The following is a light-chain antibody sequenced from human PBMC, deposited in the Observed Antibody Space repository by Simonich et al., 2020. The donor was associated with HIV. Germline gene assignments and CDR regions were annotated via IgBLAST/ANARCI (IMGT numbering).Light chain of an antibody. Sequence: AXQLTQSPSSLSASVXDRVTITCRASQGISSALAWYQQKPGKAPKLLIYDASGLQSGVPSRFSGSGSGTEFTLTISSLXPXXFATYYCLQHNSYPLTFGPGTKVXXK. CDR2: DAS. J-gene: IGKJ3*01. V-gene: IGKV1-13*02. CDR1: QGISSA. CDR3: LQHNSYPLT.